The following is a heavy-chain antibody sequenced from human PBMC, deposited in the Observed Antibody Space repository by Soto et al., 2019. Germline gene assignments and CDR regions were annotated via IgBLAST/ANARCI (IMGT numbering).Heavy chain of an antibody. CDR2: IWYDGSNK. CDR1: GFTFSSYG. J-gene: IGHJ6*02. V-gene: IGHV3-33*01. D-gene: IGHD6-13*01. Sequence: QVQLVESGGGVVQPGRSLRLSCAASGFTFSSYGMHWVRQAPGKGLEWVAVIWYDGSNKYYADSVKGRFTISRDNSKNTLNLQMNSLRAEDTAVYYGASDSSPSSSSWYGRNAMDDWGQGTPVTVSS. CDR3: ASDSSPSSSSWYGRNAMDD.